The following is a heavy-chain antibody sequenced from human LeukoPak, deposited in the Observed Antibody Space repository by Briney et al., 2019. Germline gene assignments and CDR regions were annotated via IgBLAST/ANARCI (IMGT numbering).Heavy chain of an antibody. CDR1: GFTFSSYA. D-gene: IGHD2-21*02. J-gene: IGHJ4*02. CDR2: ISGNGRTT. CDR3: ARGDSVVTAAY. Sequence: GGSLRLSCAASGFTFSSYAIHWVRQAPGKGLRYVSAISGNGRTTYYGNSVKGRFTISRDNSKNTVYLQMGSLRAEDMAVYYCARGDSVVTAAYWGQGTLVTVSS. V-gene: IGHV3-64*01.